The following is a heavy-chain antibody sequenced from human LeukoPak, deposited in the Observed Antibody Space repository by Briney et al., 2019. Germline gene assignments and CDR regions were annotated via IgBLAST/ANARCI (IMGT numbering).Heavy chain of an antibody. D-gene: IGHD2-8*01. CDR3: ASGVGSYEFDY. V-gene: IGHV1-69*13. CDR1: GGTFSDYT. CDR2: IIPIFNTT. J-gene: IGHJ4*02. Sequence: SVKVSCKASGGTFSDYTFSWVRQAPGQGLEWMGGIIPIFNTTNYARNFRGRVTITADGSTSTAYMEVTGLRDEDTAVYYCASGVGSYEFDYWGQGTLVTVSS.